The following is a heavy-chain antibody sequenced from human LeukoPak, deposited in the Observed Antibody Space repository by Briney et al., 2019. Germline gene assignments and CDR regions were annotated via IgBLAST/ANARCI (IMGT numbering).Heavy chain of an antibody. J-gene: IGHJ3*02. D-gene: IGHD2-15*01. Sequence: GGSLRLSCAASGFTFSSYAMSWVRQAPGKGPEWVSAISHSGGTTYYADSVKGRFTISRDYSKYTLDLQMSSLRAEDTAVYYCAKDQPDCSGGSCYPGDAFDIWGQGTMVTVSS. V-gene: IGHV3-23*01. CDR2: ISHSGGTT. CDR3: AKDQPDCSGGSCYPGDAFDI. CDR1: GFTFSSYA.